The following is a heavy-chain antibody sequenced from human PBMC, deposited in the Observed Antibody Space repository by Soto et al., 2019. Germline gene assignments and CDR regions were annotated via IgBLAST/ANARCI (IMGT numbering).Heavy chain of an antibody. CDR3: ARMSVTMRNWFDP. Sequence: TLSLTCSVSGGSVSSNIYYWTWIRQHPGKGPEWIGHIYYSGSTYYNPSLKSRVTISLDMSKNQFSLKLTSVTAADTAVYYCARMSVTMRNWFDPWGQGTLVTVSS. D-gene: IGHD3-22*01. CDR2: IYYSGST. CDR1: GGSVSSNIYY. J-gene: IGHJ5*02. V-gene: IGHV4-31*03.